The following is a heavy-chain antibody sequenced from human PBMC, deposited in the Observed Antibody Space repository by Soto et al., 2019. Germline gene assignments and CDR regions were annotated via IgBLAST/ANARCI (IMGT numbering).Heavy chain of an antibody. CDR2: IIPILDIA. CDR3: ARDLRSTVRGFFDY. V-gene: IGHV1-69*04. D-gene: IGHD3-10*01. Sequence: ASVKVSCKASGGAFSSYTISWVRQAPGQGLEWMGRIIPILDIANYAQKFQGRVTITADKSTSTAYMELSSLRSEDTAVYYCARDLRSTVRGFFDYWGQGTLVTVSS. CDR1: GGAFSSYT. J-gene: IGHJ4*02.